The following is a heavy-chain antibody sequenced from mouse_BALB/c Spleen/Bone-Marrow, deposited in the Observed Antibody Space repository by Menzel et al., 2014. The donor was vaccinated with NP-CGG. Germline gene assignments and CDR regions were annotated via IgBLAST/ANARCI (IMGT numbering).Heavy chain of an antibody. D-gene: IGHD1-2*01. CDR2: FYPGSGSI. J-gene: IGHJ3*01. CDR1: GYTFTEYT. Sequence: QVQLKDSGAELVKPGASVKLSCKASGYTFTEYTIHWVKQRSGQGLEWIGWFYPGSGSIKYNEKFKDKATLTADKSSSTVYMELSRLTSEDSAVYFCARHEERFSTTAAWVAYWGQGTLVTVSA. V-gene: IGHV1-62-2*01. CDR3: ARHEERFSTTAAWVAY.